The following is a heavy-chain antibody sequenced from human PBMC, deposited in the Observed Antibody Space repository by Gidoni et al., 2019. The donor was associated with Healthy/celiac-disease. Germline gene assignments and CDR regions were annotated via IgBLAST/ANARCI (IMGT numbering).Heavy chain of an antibody. Sequence: QVQLQESGPGLVKPSETLSLTCTASGGSISSYYWRWIRQPPGKGLEWIGYIYYSGSTNYNPSLKSRVTISVDTSKNQFSLKLSSVTAADTAVYYCARAGPVGTYYYDSSGYYPFDYWGQGTLVTVSS. CDR2: IYYSGST. CDR1: GGSISSYY. J-gene: IGHJ4*02. V-gene: IGHV4-59*01. D-gene: IGHD3-22*01. CDR3: ARAGPVGTYYYDSSGYYPFDY.